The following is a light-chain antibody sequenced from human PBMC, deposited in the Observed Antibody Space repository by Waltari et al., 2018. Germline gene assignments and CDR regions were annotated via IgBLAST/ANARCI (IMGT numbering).Light chain of an antibody. CDR1: SSDVGSYNL. Sequence: QSALKQPASVSGSPGQSITISCTGTSSDVGSYNLVSWYQQHPGKAPKLMIYEGSKRPSGVSNRFSGSKSGNTASLTISGLQAEDEADYYCCSYAGSSTFLFGTGTKVTVL. CDR3: CSYAGSSTFL. J-gene: IGLJ1*01. V-gene: IGLV2-23*03. CDR2: EGS.